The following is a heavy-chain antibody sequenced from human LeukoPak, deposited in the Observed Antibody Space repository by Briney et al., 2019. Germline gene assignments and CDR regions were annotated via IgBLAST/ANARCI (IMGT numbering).Heavy chain of an antibody. V-gene: IGHV3-48*03. J-gene: IGHJ4*02. Sequence: PGGSLTLSCTASGFTLRSYEMNWLRQARGRGLEGVSYISSSGSTIYYPDSVKGGFTTSRNNAKNSLYLQMNSLRAEETAVYYCARLVYSGSYFDYWGQGTLVTVSS. CDR1: GFTLRSYE. CDR2: ISSSGSTI. D-gene: IGHD1-26*01. CDR3: ARLVYSGSYFDY.